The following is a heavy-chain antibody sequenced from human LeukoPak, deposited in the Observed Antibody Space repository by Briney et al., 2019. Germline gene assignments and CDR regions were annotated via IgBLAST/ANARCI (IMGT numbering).Heavy chain of an antibody. J-gene: IGHJ4*02. CDR3: ARVVLWFGELLAYYFDY. D-gene: IGHD3-10*01. V-gene: IGHV4-59*12. CDR1: GGSINTFY. CDR2: IYYSGST. Sequence: PSETLSLTCTVSGGSINTFYWSWIRQPPGKGLEWIGSIYYSGSTYYNPSLKSRVTISVDTSKNQFSLKLSSVTAADTAVYYCARVVLWFGELLAYYFDYWGQGTLVTVSS.